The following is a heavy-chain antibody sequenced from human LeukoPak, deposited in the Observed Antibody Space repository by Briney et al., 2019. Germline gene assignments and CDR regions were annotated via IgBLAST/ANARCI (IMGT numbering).Heavy chain of an antibody. V-gene: IGHV3-48*01. CDR1: GFTFSSYS. D-gene: IGHD3-16*01. Sequence: GGSLRLSCAASGFTFSSYSMNWVRQTPEKGLEWVSYISSGSSKKYYADSVKGRFTISRDNAKNSLFLQMNSLRAEDTAVYYCANQRRGGAFDIWRQGTMVTVSS. J-gene: IGHJ3*02. CDR3: ANQRRGGAFDI. CDR2: ISSGSSKK.